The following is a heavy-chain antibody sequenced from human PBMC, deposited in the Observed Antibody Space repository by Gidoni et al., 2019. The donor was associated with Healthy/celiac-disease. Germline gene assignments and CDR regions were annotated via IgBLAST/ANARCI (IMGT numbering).Heavy chain of an antibody. Sequence: QVQLVESGGGVVQPGRSMRLSCAAAGFTFSSYGMHWVRQAPGKGLEWVAVIWYDGSNKYDADSVKGRFTISRDNSKNTLYLQMNSLSAEDTAVYYCARDGGSSSFYFDYWGQGTLVTVSS. CDR3: ARDGGSSSFYFDY. CDR1: GFTFSSYG. J-gene: IGHJ4*02. CDR2: IWYDGSNK. V-gene: IGHV3-33*01. D-gene: IGHD6-6*01.